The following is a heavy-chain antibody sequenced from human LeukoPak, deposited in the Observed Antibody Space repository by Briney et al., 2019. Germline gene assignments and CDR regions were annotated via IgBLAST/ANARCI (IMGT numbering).Heavy chain of an antibody. Sequence: GGSLRLSCAASGFTFSSYAMSWVRQAPGKGLEWVSAISGSGGSTYYAVSVKGRFTISRDNSKNTLYLQMNSLRAEDTAVYYCAKINYYDSSGYYLGLDYWGQGTLVTVSS. CDR1: GFTFSSYA. CDR2: ISGSGGST. V-gene: IGHV3-23*01. CDR3: AKINYYDSSGYYLGLDY. J-gene: IGHJ4*02. D-gene: IGHD3-22*01.